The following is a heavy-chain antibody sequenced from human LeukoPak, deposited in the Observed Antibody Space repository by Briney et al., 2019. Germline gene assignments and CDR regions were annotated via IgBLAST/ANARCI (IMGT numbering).Heavy chain of an antibody. CDR3: ASRGFNFDY. J-gene: IGHJ4*02. Sequence: TLSLTCTVSGGSISSGSYYWSWIRQPAGKGLEWIGRIYTSGSTNYNPSLKSRVTISVDTSKNQFSLKLGSVTAADTAVYYRASRGFNFDYWGQGTLVTVSS. CDR1: GGSISSGSYY. V-gene: IGHV4-61*02. CDR2: IYTSGST. D-gene: IGHD3-10*01.